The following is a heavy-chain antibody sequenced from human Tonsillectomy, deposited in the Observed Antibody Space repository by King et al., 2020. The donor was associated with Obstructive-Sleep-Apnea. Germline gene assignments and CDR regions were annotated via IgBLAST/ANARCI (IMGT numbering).Heavy chain of an antibody. CDR1: GGSISSSSYY. Sequence: QLQESGPGLVKPSGTLSLTCSVSGGSISSSSYYWGWIRQPPGKGLEWIGSIYYSGSTYYNPSLKSRVTISVDTSKNQFSLKLTSVTAADTAMYYCAGHAWKSGPGNRCFDPWGQGTLVTVSS. CDR2: IYYSGST. CDR3: AGHAWKSGPGNRCFDP. D-gene: IGHD4-23*01. V-gene: IGHV4-39*07. J-gene: IGHJ5*02.